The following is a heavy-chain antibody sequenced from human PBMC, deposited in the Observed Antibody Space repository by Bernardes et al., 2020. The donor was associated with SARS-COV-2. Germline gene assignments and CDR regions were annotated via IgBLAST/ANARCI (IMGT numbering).Heavy chain of an antibody. CDR1: GGSISSHY. Sequence: SETLTLTCIVSGGSISSHYWSWIRQPPGQGLEWIGYIYYSGSTNYNPSLKSRVTISVDRSKTQFSLKLSSVTAADTAVYYCARSDSSGLLGFLGAFDIWGQGTMVTVSS. V-gene: IGHV4-59*11. CDR3: ARSDSSGLLGFLGAFDI. J-gene: IGHJ3*02. CDR2: IYYSGST. D-gene: IGHD3-10*01.